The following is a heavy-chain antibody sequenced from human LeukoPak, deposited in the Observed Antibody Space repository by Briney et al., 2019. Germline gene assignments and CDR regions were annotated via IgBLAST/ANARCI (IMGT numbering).Heavy chain of an antibody. J-gene: IGHJ5*02. Sequence: PGGSLRLSCAASGFTFTTYAMNWVRQAPGKGPEWVSVISGRGDSTYYADSVKGRFTISRDNSKNTLYLQMNSLRAEDTAVYYCAKPRIVGVKGLDPWGQGTLVTVSS. CDR1: GFTFTTYA. D-gene: IGHD1-26*01. V-gene: IGHV3-23*01. CDR2: ISGRGDST. CDR3: AKPRIVGVKGLDP.